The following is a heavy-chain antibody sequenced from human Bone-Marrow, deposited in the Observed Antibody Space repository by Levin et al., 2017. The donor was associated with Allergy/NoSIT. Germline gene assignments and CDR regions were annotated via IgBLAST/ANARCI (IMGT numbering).Heavy chain of an antibody. CDR2: INSDGSNT. J-gene: IGHJ4*02. V-gene: IGHV3-74*01. D-gene: IGHD1-1*01. CDR1: GFTFSNSW. CDR3: SRGTGNDY. Sequence: LSLTCAASGFTFSNSWMHWVRHAPGKGLVWVSRINSDGSNTIYADSVKGRFTISRDNAKNTLYLQMNSLRADDTAVYYCSRGTGNDYWGQGTLVTVSS.